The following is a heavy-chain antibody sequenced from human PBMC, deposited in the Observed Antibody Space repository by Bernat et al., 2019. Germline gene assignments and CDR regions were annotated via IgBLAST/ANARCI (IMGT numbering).Heavy chain of an antibody. CDR3: ARDRSSSSIHRAFDI. CDR1: GYTFTSYY. J-gene: IGHJ3*02. Sequence: QVQLVQSGAEVKKPGASVKVSYKASGYTFTSYYMHWVRQAPGQGLEWMGIINPSGGSTSYAQKFQGRVTMTRDTSTSTVYMELSSLRSEDTAVYYCARDRSSSSIHRAFDIWGQGTMVTVSS. V-gene: IGHV1-46*01. D-gene: IGHD6-6*01. CDR2: INPSGGST.